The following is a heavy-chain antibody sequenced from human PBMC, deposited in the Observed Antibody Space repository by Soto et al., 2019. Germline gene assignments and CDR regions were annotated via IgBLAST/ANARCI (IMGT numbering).Heavy chain of an antibody. J-gene: IGHJ4*02. V-gene: IGHV1-18*01. Sequence: QVQLVQSGAYVKNPGASVKVSCKTSGYTFTKYGVGWVRQAPGPGLEWMGWSSGASGNANYAEKVQGRITLTTDTSTSTAYIELRSLRSDGTAVYYCAREMAGLGGEYDSWGQGTLVTVSS. CDR2: SSGASGNA. D-gene: IGHD3-16*01. CDR3: AREMAGLGGEYDS. CDR1: GYTFTKYG.